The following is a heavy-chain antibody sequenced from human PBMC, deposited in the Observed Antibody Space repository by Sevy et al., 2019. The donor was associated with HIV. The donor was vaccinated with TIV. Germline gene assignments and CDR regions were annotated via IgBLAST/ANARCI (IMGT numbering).Heavy chain of an antibody. J-gene: IGHJ4*02. Sequence: GSLRLSCAAPGFTVSTSYMTWVRQAPGKGLESVSVIYSGGTTYYADSVKGRFTISRDNSKNTLYLQMNSLRAEDTAVYYCARVWLNSGVFWGQGTLVTVSS. CDR1: GFTVSTSY. D-gene: IGHD1-26*01. V-gene: IGHV3-53*01. CDR2: IYSGGTT. CDR3: ARVWLNSGVF.